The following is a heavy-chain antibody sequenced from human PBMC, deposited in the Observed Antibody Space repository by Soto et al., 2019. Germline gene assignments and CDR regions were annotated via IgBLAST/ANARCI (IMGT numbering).Heavy chain of an antibody. D-gene: IGHD2-2*01. CDR2: IKQDGSEK. V-gene: IGHV3-7*01. Sequence: GGSLRLSCAASGFTVSSYWMSWVRQAPGKGLEWVANIKQDGSEKYYVDSAKGRFTISRDNAKKSLYLQMNSLRAEDTAVYYCARDRYIVVVPAAGRFDYWGQGTLVTVSS. CDR1: GFTVSSYW. CDR3: ARDRYIVVVPAAGRFDY. J-gene: IGHJ4*02.